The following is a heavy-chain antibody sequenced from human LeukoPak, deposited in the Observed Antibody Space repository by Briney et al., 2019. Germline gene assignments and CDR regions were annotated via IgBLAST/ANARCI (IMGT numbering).Heavy chain of an antibody. CDR2: INPNSGGT. Sequence: GASVKVSCKASGYTFTGYYMHWVRQAPGQGLEWMGRINPNSGGTNYAQKFQGRVTITRDTSISTAYMELSRLRSDDTAVDYCASDRLGYCSGGSCYFKDYWGQGTLVTVSS. V-gene: IGHV1-2*06. D-gene: IGHD2-15*01. CDR3: ASDRLGYCSGGSCYFKDY. CDR1: GYTFTGYY. J-gene: IGHJ4*02.